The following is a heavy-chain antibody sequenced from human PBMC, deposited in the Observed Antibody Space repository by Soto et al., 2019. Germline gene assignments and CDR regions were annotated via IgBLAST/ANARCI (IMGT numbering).Heavy chain of an antibody. CDR2: ISSSSSTI. J-gene: IGHJ5*01. D-gene: IGHD1-1*01. V-gene: IGHV3-48*01. Sequence: EVQLVESGGGLVQPGGSLRLSCAASGFTFSSYSMNWVRQAPGKGLEWVSYISSSSSTIYYADSVKGRFTISGDNANNSLDLQMNSLRAEDTAVYYCAREGTGGIYNWSDSCGQGTLVTVSS. CDR3: AREGTGGIYNWSDS. CDR1: GFTFSSYS.